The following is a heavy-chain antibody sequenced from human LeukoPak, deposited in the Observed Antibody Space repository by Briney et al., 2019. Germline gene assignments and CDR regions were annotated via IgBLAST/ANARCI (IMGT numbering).Heavy chain of an antibody. CDR1: GGSIRSGSYY. Sequence: SETLSLTCTVSGGSIRSGSYYWSWIRQPAGKGLEWIGRIQTSGSTNYNPSLKSRVTISVDTSKNQFSLKLSSVTAADTAVYYCGREGGVDDLRYTKGGYYFDYWGQGTLVTVSS. J-gene: IGHJ4*02. V-gene: IGHV4-61*02. CDR2: IQTSGST. CDR3: GREGGVDDLRYTKGGYYFDY. D-gene: IGHD3-9*01.